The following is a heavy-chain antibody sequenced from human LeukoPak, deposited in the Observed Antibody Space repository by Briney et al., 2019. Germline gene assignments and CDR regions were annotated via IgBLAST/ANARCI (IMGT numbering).Heavy chain of an antibody. CDR1: GFTFSSYS. D-gene: IGHD2-2*01. CDR3: ARDQAYCSSTSCYYYYYYGTDV. J-gene: IGHJ6*02. Sequence: PGGSLRLSCTASGFTFSSYSMNWVRQAPGNGMEWVSSISSSSSYIYYADSVKGRFTISRDNAKNSLYLQMNSLRAEDTAVYYCARDQAYCSSTSCYYYYYYGTDVWGQGTTVTVSS. V-gene: IGHV3-21*01. CDR2: ISSSSSYI.